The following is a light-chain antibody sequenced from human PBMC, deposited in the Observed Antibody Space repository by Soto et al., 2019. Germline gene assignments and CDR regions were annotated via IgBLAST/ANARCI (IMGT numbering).Light chain of an antibody. J-gene: IGLJ1*01. CDR1: SSDVGGYNY. CDR2: DVS. Sequence: QSVLTEPASVSGSPGQSITIYCTGNSSDVGGYNYVSWYQQHPGKAPKLMIYDVSSRPSGVSIRFSGSKSGNTASLTISGLQAEHDADYYFSSYTSSSAYVFGTGTKLTVL. CDR3: SSYTSSSAYV. V-gene: IGLV2-14*01.